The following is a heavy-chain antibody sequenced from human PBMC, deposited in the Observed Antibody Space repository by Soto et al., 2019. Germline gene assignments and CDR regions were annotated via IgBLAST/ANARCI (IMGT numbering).Heavy chain of an antibody. CDR3: ARQIYDSDTGPNSPYYFDS. J-gene: IGHJ4*02. CDR1: GYIFAGYW. Sequence: GESLKISCKGSGYIFAGYWITCVRQKPGKGLEWMGRIDPSDSQTYYSPSFRGHVTISVTKSITTVFLQWSSLRASDTAMYYCARQIYDSDTGPNSPYYFDSSGQGTPVTVSS. V-gene: IGHV5-10-1*01. D-gene: IGHD3-22*01. CDR2: IDPSDSQT.